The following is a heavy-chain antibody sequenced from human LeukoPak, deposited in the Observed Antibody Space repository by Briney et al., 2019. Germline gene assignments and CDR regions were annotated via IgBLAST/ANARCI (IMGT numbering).Heavy chain of an antibody. D-gene: IGHD4-11*01. CDR3: ARGLLLPTHWFDP. CDR1: GGSISSGDYY. J-gene: IGHJ5*02. CDR2: IYYSGST. Sequence: SETLSLTCTVSGGSISSGDYYWSWIRQPPGKGLEWIGYIYYSGSTYYNPSLKSRVTISVDTSKNQSSLKLSSVTAADTAVYYCARGLLLPTHWFDPWGQGTLVTVSS. V-gene: IGHV4-30-4*01.